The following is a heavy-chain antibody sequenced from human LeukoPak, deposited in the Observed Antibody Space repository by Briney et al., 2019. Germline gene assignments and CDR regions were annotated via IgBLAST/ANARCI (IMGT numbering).Heavy chain of an antibody. V-gene: IGHV1-69*04. CDR3: ARDYGGNPIFDY. D-gene: IGHD4-23*01. CDR1: GGTFSSYA. Sequence: SVKLSCKASGGTFSSYAISWVRQAPGQGLEWMGRIIPIFGIANYAQKFQGRVTITADKSTSTAYMELSSLRSEDTAVYYCARDYGGNPIFDYWGQGTLVTVSS. CDR2: IIPIFGIA. J-gene: IGHJ4*02.